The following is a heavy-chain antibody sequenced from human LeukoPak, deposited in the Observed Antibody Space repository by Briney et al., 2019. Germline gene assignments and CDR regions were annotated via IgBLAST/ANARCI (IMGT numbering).Heavy chain of an antibody. D-gene: IGHD1-1*01. CDR2: INGRGDDS. CDR3: ARMRGPERRHCFDY. Sequence: PGGSLRLSCVVSDFTFAVSWVRQAPGKGLEWISTINGRGDDSFHADSVKGRFTISRDTSKNTLYLHMSSLRAADTAMYFCARMRGPERRHCFDYWSQGALLIVSS. CDR1: DFTFA. V-gene: IGHV3-23*01. J-gene: IGHJ4*02.